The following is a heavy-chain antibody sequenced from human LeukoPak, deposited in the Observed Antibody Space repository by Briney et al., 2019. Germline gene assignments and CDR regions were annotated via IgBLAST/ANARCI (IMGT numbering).Heavy chain of an antibody. CDR1: GFTFSNAW. V-gene: IGHV3-15*01. CDR2: IKSKTDGGTT. J-gene: IGHJ4*02. CDR3: TTVPNGEWYYDSSGYYGIDY. Sequence: GGSLRPSCAASGFTFSNAWMSWVRQAPGKGLEWVGRIKSKTDGGTTDYAAPEKGRLTISRDDSKNTLYLRMNSLKTEDTAVYYCTTVPNGEWYYDSSGYYGIDYWGQGTLVTVSS. D-gene: IGHD3-22*01.